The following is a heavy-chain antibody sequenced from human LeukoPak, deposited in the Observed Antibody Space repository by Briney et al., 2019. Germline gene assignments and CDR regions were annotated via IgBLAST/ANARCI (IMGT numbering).Heavy chain of an antibody. CDR1: GGSISSGSYY. D-gene: IGHD2/OR15-2a*01. J-gene: IGHJ4*02. Sequence: SETLSLTCTVSGGSISSGSYYWSWIRQPAGKGLEWIGRIYTSGSTNYNPSLKRRVTISVDTSKNQFSLKLSSVTAADTAVYYCAEGISFDYWGQGTLVTVSS. CDR3: AEGISFDY. V-gene: IGHV4-61*02. CDR2: IYTSGST.